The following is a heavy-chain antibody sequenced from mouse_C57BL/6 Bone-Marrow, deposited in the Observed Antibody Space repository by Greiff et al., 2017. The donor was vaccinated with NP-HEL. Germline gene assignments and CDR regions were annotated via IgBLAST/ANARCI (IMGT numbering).Heavy chain of an antibody. Sequence: QVQLKQPGAELVMPGASVKLSCKASGYTFTSYWMHWVKQRPGQGLEWIGAIDPSDSYTNYNQKFKGKSTLTVDKSSSTAYMQLSSLTSEDSAVYYCARPPDWFAYWGQGTLVTVSA. CDR3: ARPPDWFAY. CDR1: GYTFTSYW. J-gene: IGHJ3*01. CDR2: IDPSDSYT. V-gene: IGHV1-69*01.